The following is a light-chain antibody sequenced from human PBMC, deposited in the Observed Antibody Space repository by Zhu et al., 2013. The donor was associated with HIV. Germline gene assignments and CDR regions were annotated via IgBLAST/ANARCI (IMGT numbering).Light chain of an antibody. CDR1: KLGDKY. Sequence: SYELTQPPSVSVSPGQTASITCSGDKLGDKYACWYQQKPGQSPVVVIYQDNKRPSGIPERFSGSNSGNTATLTISGTQAMDEGDYYCQAWDSSTANVIFGGGTKLTVL. CDR2: QDN. CDR3: QAWDSSTANVI. V-gene: IGLV3-1*01. J-gene: IGLJ2*01.